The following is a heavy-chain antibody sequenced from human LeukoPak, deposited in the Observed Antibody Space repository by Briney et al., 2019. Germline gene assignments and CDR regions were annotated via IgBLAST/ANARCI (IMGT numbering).Heavy chain of an antibody. CDR3: TTEEQWLLSNWFDP. CDR2: IKSKTDGGTT. Sequence: GGSLRLSCAASGFTFSSYAMSWVRQAPGKGLEWVGRIKSKTDGGTTDYAAPVKGRLTISRDDSKNTLYLQMNSLRTEDTAVYYCTTEEQWLLSNWFDPWGQGTLVTVSS. V-gene: IGHV3-15*01. J-gene: IGHJ5*02. D-gene: IGHD6-19*01. CDR1: GFTFSSYA.